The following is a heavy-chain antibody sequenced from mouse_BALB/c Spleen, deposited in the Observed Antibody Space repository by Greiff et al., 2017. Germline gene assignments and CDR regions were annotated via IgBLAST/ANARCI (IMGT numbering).Heavy chain of an antibody. V-gene: IGHV2-6-7*01. CDR1: GFSLTGYG. CDR2: IWGDGST. D-gene: IGHD1-1*01. CDR3: ARDRWDYYSSSWDYAMDY. Sequence: VKLQESGPGLVAPSQSLSITCTVSGFSLTGYGVNWVRQPPGKGLEWLGMIWGDGSTDYNSALKSRLSISKDNSKSQVFLKMNSLQTDDTARYYCARDRWDYYSSSWDYAMDYWGQGTSVTVSS. J-gene: IGHJ4*01.